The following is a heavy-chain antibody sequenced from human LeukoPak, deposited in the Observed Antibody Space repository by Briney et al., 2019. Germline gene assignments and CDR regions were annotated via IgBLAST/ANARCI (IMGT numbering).Heavy chain of an antibody. V-gene: IGHV3-23*01. CDR2: ISGSGGST. J-gene: IGHJ4*02. CDR3: ARTYCSSTSCLVDY. D-gene: IGHD2-2*01. Sequence: GGSLRLSCAASGFTFSSYAMSWVRQAPGKGLEWVSAISGSGGSTYYADSVKGRFTISGDNSKNTLYLQMGSLRAEDMAVYYCARTYCSSTSCLVDYWGQGTLVTVSS. CDR1: GFTFSSYA.